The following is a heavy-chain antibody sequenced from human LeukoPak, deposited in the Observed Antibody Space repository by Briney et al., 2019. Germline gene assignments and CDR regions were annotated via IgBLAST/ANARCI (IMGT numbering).Heavy chain of an antibody. CDR3: AASPMFWSGYEGDY. D-gene: IGHD3-3*01. Sequence: GASVKVSCKASGYTFTSYGISWVRQAPGQGLEWMGWISAYNGNTNYAQKLQGRVTMTTDTSTSTAYMELRSLRSEDTAVYYCAASPMFWSGYEGDYWGQGTLVTVSS. CDR1: GYTFTSYG. J-gene: IGHJ4*02. V-gene: IGHV1-18*01. CDR2: ISAYNGNT.